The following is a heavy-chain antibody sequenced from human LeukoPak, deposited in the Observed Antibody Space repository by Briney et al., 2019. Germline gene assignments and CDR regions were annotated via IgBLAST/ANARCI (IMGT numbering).Heavy chain of an antibody. D-gene: IGHD3-22*01. CDR3: ARGRGYDSSGYYYSRIYYYYYYMDV. J-gene: IGHJ6*03. CDR2: INPSGGST. Sequence: ASVKVSCKASGYTFTSYYMHWVRQAPGQGLEWMGIINPSGGSTSYAQKFQGRVTMTRDMSTSTVYMELSSLRSEDTAVYYCARGRGYDSSGYYYSRIYYYYYYMDVWGKGTTVTISS. CDR1: GYTFTSYY. V-gene: IGHV1-46*01.